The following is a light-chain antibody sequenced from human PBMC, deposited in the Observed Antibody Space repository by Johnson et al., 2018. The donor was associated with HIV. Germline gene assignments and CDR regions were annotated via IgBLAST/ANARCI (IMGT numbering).Light chain of an antibody. Sequence: QAVLTQPPSVSAAPGQKVTISCSGSSSNIGNNYVSWYQQLPGTAPKLLIYDNNKRPSGIPDRFSGSKSGTSATLGIAGLQTGDEADDYCGTWDSSLSASVVGTGTKVTGL. J-gene: IGLJ1*01. CDR3: GTWDSSLSASV. CDR1: SSNIGNNY. CDR2: DNN. V-gene: IGLV1-51*01.